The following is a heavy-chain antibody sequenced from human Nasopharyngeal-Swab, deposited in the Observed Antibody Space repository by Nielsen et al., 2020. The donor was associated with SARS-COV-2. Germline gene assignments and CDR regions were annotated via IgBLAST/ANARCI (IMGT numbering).Heavy chain of an antibody. V-gene: IGHV4-59*12. CDR3: ARASQQLVQGYYYYYGMDV. D-gene: IGHD6-13*01. Sequence: GSLRLSCTVSGGSISSYYWSWIRQPPGKGLEWIGYIYYSGSTNYNPSLKSRVTISVDTSKNQFSLKLSSVTAADTAVYYCARASQQLVQGYYYYYGMDVWGQGTTVTVSS. CDR2: IYYSGST. J-gene: IGHJ6*02. CDR1: GGSISSYY.